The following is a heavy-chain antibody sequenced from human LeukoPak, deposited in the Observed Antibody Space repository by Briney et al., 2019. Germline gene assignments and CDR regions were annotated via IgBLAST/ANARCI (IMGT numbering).Heavy chain of an antibody. D-gene: IGHD1-26*01. CDR2: VYYSGST. V-gene: IGHV4-59*01. CDR1: GASTSSDY. CDR3: ARDVGATTSYFDY. Sequence: SETLSLTCTVSGASTSSDYWSCIRQPPGKGLEWIAHVYYSGSTNYNPSLKSRVTISLDTSKNQFSLKLSSVTAADTAVYYCARDVGATTSYFDYWGQGTLVTVSS. J-gene: IGHJ4*02.